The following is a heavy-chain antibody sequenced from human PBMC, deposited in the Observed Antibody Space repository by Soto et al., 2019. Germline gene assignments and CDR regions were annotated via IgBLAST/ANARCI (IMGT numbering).Heavy chain of an antibody. J-gene: IGHJ6*02. Sequence: SETLSLTCTVSGGSISSGGYYWSWIRQPPGKGLEWIGYIYYSGSTNYNPSLKSRVTISVDTSKNQFSLKLSSVTAADTAVYYCARVLHYYDSSGYYDPDYYYYYGMDVWGQGTTVTVSS. V-gene: IGHV4-61*08. D-gene: IGHD3-22*01. CDR2: IYYSGST. CDR3: ARVLHYYDSSGYYDPDYYYYYGMDV. CDR1: GGSISSGGYY.